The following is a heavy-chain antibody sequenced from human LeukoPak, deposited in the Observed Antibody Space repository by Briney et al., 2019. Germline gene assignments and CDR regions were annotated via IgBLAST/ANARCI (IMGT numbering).Heavy chain of an antibody. Sequence: GASVKVSCTASGGTFSSYAVSWVRQAPGQGLEWMGGIIPIFGTANYAQKFQGRVTITADKSTSTAYMELSSLRSEDTAVYYCARAHLGKNNWFDPWGQGTLVTVSS. CDR3: ARAHLGKNNWFDP. D-gene: IGHD3-16*01. J-gene: IGHJ5*02. CDR2: IIPIFGTA. CDR1: GGTFSSYA. V-gene: IGHV1-69*06.